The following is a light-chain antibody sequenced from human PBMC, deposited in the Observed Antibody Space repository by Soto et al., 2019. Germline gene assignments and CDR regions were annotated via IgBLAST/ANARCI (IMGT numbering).Light chain of an antibody. Sequence: EIVMTQSPGTLSLSPGDRVTLSCRPSQSVTSSYIAWYQQKSGQAPRLLLYGASSRATGIPDRFRGSGSGTEFTLTISSLQSEDFAVYYCQQYNSWPLTFGGGTKVDI. CDR2: GAS. J-gene: IGKJ4*01. V-gene: IGKV3D-15*01. CDR3: QQYNSWPLT. CDR1: QSVTSS.